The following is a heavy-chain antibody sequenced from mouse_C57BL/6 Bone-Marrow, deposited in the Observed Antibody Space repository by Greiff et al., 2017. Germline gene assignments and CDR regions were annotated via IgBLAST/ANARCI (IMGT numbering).Heavy chain of an antibody. D-gene: IGHD2-4*01. CDR2: IDPEDGET. Sequence: VQLQQSGAELVKPGASVKLSCTASGFNINDYYMHWVKQRPEQGLEWIGRIDPEDGETKYDPKFQAKATITADTSSNTAYLQLRSLTSYDAYVYYCARIYDYGSFDIWYQGTTLTVSS. CDR3: ARIYDYGSFDI. CDR1: GFNINDYY. J-gene: IGHJ2*01. V-gene: IGHV14-2*01.